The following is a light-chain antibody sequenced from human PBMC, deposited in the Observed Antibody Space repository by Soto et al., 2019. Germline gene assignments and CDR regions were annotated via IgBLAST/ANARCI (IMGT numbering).Light chain of an antibody. CDR3: SQSLLLPLT. J-gene: IGKJ3*01. V-gene: IGKV2D-29*01. CDR2: EVS. CDR1: ESLLHSDGKTS. Sequence: LMTQNPLSLSVTPGQAASISCKSSESLLHSDGKTSLSWYLQRPGQPPQLLISEVSNRFSGVPDRYSGSGSGTDFTLKISRVEAADVGVYLCSQSLLLPLTFGPGNKVDLK.